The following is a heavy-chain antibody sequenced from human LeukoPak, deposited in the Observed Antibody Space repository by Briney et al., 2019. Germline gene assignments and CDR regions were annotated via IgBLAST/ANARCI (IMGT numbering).Heavy chain of an antibody. D-gene: IGHD3-3*01. V-gene: IGHV3-30*18. CDR3: AKLYYDFWSGYRDRPQVNWFDP. CDR2: ISYDGSNK. Sequence: GGFLRLSCAASGFTFSSYCMHWVRQAPGKGLEWVVVISYDGSNKYYADSVKGRFTISRDNSKNTLYLQMNSLRAEDTAVYYCAKLYYDFWSGYRDRPQVNWFDPWGQGTLVTVSS. J-gene: IGHJ5*02. CDR1: GFTFSSYC.